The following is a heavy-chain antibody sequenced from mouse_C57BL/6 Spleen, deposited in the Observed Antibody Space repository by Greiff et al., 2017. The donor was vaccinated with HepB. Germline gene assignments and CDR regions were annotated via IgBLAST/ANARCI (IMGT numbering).Heavy chain of an antibody. J-gene: IGHJ3*01. CDR1: GYTFTDYN. D-gene: IGHD2-4*01. Sequence: EVQLQQSGPELVKPGASVKIPCKASGYTFTDYNMDWVKQSHGKSLEWIGDINPNNGGTIYNQKFKGKATLTVDKSSSTAYMELRSLTSEDTAVYYCARWGYDYDGGSWFAYWGQGTLVTVSA. CDR3: ARWGYDYDGGSWFAY. V-gene: IGHV1-18*01. CDR2: INPNNGGT.